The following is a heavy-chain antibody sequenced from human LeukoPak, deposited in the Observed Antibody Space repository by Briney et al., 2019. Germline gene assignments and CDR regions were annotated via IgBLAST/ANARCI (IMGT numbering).Heavy chain of an antibody. CDR3: ARHRRDSTSCYYDY. D-gene: IGHD2-2*01. V-gene: IGHV4-38-2*02. J-gene: IGHJ4*02. CDR2: IYHSGST. CDR1: GYSISSGYY. Sequence: PSETLSLTCTVSGYSISSGYYWGWIRQPPGKGLEWIGSIYHSGSTYYNPSLKSRVTISVDTSKNQFSLKLSSVTAADTAVYYCARHRRDSTSCYYDYWGQGTLVTVSS.